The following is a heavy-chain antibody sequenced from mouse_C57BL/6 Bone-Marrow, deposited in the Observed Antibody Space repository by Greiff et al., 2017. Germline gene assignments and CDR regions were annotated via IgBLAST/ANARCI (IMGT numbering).Heavy chain of an antibody. D-gene: IGHD1-2*01. Sequence: EVQLVESGGDLVKPGGSLKLSCAASGFTFSSYGMSWVRQTPDKRLEWVATISSGGSYTYYPDSVKGRFTISRDNAKNTLYLQMSSLKSEDTAMYYCARHLTLLRPFAYWGQGTLVTVSA. CDR3: ARHLTLLRPFAY. V-gene: IGHV5-6*01. CDR2: ISSGGSYT. CDR1: GFTFSSYG. J-gene: IGHJ3*01.